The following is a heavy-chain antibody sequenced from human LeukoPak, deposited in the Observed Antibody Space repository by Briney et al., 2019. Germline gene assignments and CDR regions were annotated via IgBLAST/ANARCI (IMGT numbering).Heavy chain of an antibody. CDR1: GYTFTSYG. D-gene: IGHD5-24*01. Sequence: ASVKVSCKASGYTFTSYGISWVRQAPGQGLEWMGWISAYNGNTNYAQKLQGRVTMTTDTSTSTACMELRSLRSDDTAVYYCARDLALRRDGYNLLGYWGQGTLVTVSS. V-gene: IGHV1-18*01. J-gene: IGHJ4*02. CDR2: ISAYNGNT. CDR3: ARDLALRRDGYNLLGY.